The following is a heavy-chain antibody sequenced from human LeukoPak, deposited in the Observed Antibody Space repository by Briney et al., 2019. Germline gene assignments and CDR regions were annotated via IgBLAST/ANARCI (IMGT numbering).Heavy chain of an antibody. CDR3: AKDRCSNGIGCYYYYMDV. D-gene: IGHD2-8*01. CDR1: RFTFSSYG. V-gene: IGHV3-30*02. Sequence: GGSLRLSCAASRFTFSSYGMHWVRQAPGKGLEGVAYIQYDGSNEQYADSVKGRFSISRDSSKNILYLQMNSLRAEDTAVYYCAKDRCSNGIGCYYYYMDVWGKGTTVTISS. CDR2: IQYDGSNE. J-gene: IGHJ6*03.